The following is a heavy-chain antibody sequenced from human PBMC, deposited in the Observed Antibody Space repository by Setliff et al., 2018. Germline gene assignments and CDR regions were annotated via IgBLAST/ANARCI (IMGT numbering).Heavy chain of an antibody. V-gene: IGHV3-48*01. J-gene: IGHJ4*02. CDR1: GFNFMNYG. CDR2: ISSSSSTI. Sequence: GGSLRLSCAASGFNFMNYGMNWVRQAPGEGLEWVSYISSSSSTIYYADSVKGRFTISRDNAKNSLYLHMNSLRAEDTAVYYCARGVPFDYWGQGTLVTVSS. CDR3: ARGVPFDY. D-gene: IGHD3-10*01.